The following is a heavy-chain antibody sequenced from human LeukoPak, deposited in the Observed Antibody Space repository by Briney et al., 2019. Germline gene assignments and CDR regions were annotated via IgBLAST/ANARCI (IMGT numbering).Heavy chain of an antibody. V-gene: IGHV3-7*01. CDR3: AREVTYYYYMDV. CDR2: MKQDGSEK. J-gene: IGHJ6*03. CDR1: GFTFSSYW. D-gene: IGHD2-21*02. Sequence: GSLRLSCAASGFTFSSYWMSWVRQAPGKGLEWVANMKQDGSEKYYVDSVKGRFTIFRDNAKNSLSLQMNSLRVEDTAVYYGAREVTYYYYMDVWGKGTTVTVSS.